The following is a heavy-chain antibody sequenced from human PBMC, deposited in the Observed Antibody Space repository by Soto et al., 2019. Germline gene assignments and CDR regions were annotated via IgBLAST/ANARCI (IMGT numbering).Heavy chain of an antibody. D-gene: IGHD6-19*01. CDR2: ISAYNGNT. Sequence: ASVKVSCKASGSTFTSYGISWVRQAPGQGLEWMGWISAYNGNTNYAQKLQGRVTMTTDTSTSTAYMELRSLRSDDTAVYYCATQGIAVGGTSFWEYWGQGTLGTASS. V-gene: IGHV1-18*01. J-gene: IGHJ4*02. CDR3: ATQGIAVGGTSFWEY. CDR1: GSTFTSYG.